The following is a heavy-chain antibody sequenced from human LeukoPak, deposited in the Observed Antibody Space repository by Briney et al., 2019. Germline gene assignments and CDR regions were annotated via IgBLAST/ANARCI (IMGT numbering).Heavy chain of an antibody. CDR1: GFTFSSYE. Sequence: GGSLRLSCAASGFTFSSYEMNWVRQAPGKGLEWASYISRSGSTRTYADSVKGRFTISRDNAQNSLYLEMNSLRAEDTAVYYCAREIVSAVAGNFDYWGQGTLVTVSS. V-gene: IGHV3-48*03. D-gene: IGHD6-19*01. CDR2: ISRSGSTR. J-gene: IGHJ4*02. CDR3: AREIVSAVAGNFDY.